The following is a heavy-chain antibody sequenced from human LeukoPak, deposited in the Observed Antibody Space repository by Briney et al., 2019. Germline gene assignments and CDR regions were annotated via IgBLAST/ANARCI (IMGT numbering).Heavy chain of an antibody. CDR2: INPSGGST. CDR3: ARVRMGYCSGGSCYYFDY. Sequence: ASVKVSCKASGYTFTSYYMHWVRQAPGQGLEWMGIINPSGGSTSYAQKFQGRVTMTRDTSTSTVYMELSSLRSEDTAVYYCARVRMGYCSGGSCYYFDYWGQGTLVTVSS. D-gene: IGHD2-15*01. CDR1: GYTFTSYY. J-gene: IGHJ4*02. V-gene: IGHV1-46*01.